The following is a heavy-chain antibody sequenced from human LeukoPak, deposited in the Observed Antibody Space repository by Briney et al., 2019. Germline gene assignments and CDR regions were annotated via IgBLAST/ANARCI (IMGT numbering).Heavy chain of an antibody. CDR2: ISSSSSYI. D-gene: IGHD6-19*01. CDR3: ARDLKGRQWLVRHRSSWFDP. Sequence: GGSLRLSCAASGFTSSNYSMNWVRQAPGKGLEWVSSISSSSSYIYYADSVKGRFTISRDNAKNSLYLQMNSLRAEDTAVYYCARDLKGRQWLVRHRSSWFDPWGQGTLVTVSS. CDR1: GFTSSNYS. J-gene: IGHJ5*02. V-gene: IGHV3-21*01.